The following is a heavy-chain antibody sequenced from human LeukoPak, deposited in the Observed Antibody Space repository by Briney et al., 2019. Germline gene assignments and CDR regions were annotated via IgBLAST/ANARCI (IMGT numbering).Heavy chain of an antibody. CDR3: ARDGSGSLYYYYMDV. CDR1: GGSISSYY. D-gene: IGHD3-10*01. CDR2: IYYSGST. Sequence: SETLSLTCTVSGGSISSYYWSWIRQPPGKGLEWIGYIYYSGSTNYNPSLKSRVTISEDRSKNQFSLKLSSVTAADTAVYYCARDGSGSLYYYYMDVWGKGTTVTVSS. V-gene: IGHV4-59*12. J-gene: IGHJ6*03.